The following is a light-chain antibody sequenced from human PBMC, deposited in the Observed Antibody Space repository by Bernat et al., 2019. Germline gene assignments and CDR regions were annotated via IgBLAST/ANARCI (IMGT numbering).Light chain of an antibody. CDR3: AAWDDSLNGLV. CDR1: SSNIGSNT. CDR2: SNN. J-gene: IGLJ3*02. Sequence: QSVLTQPPSASGTPGQRVTISCSGSSSNIGSNTVNWYQQLPGTAPKLLTYSNNQRPSGVPYRFSGSKSGTSASLAIRGLQSEDEAHYYCAAWDDSLNGLVFGGGTMLTVL. V-gene: IGLV1-44*01.